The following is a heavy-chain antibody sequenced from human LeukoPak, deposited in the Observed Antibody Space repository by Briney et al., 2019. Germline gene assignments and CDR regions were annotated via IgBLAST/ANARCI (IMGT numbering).Heavy chain of an antibody. D-gene: IGHD3-3*01. Sequence: PSETLSLTCTVSGGSISSYYWSWIRQPPGKGLEWIGYIYYSGSTNYNPSLKSRVTISVDTSKNQFSLKLSSVTAADTAVYYCAGFGITIFGVVPRGFDPWGQGTLVTVSS. CDR3: AGFGITIFGVVPRGFDP. V-gene: IGHV4-59*01. CDR1: GGSISSYY. CDR2: IYYSGST. J-gene: IGHJ5*02.